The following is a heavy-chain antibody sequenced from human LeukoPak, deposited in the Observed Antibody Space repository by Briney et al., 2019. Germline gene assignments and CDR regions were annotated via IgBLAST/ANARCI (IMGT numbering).Heavy chain of an antibody. CDR1: GYTFTSYY. J-gene: IGHJ4*02. V-gene: IGHV1-46*01. Sequence: ASVKVSCKASGYTFTSYYMHWVRQAPGQGLEWMGIINPSGGSTSYAQKFQGRVTMTRDMSTSTVYVELSSLRSEDTAVYYCARERRAWGEDFWGQGTLVTVSS. D-gene: IGHD3-16*01. CDR2: INPSGGST. CDR3: ARERRAWGEDF.